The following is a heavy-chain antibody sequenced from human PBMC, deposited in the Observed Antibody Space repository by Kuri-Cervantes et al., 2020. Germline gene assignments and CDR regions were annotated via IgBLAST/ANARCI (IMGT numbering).Heavy chain of an antibody. V-gene: IGHV3-7*03. CDR2: IKQDGGEK. J-gene: IGHJ4*02. CDR3: ARGAPSDS. Sequence: GESLKISCAASGFTFSSYWMSWVRQAPGKGLEWVANIKQDGGEKYYVDSVKGRFTISRDSSKNTLYLQMNSLRAEDTGVYYCARGAPSDSWGQGTLVTVSS. CDR1: GFTFSSYW.